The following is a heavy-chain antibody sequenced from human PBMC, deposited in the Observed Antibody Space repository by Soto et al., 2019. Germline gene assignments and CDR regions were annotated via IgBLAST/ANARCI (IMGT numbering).Heavy chain of an antibody. CDR2: INSASNII. CDR3: ARAGVRGVENAFDI. CDR1: GFTFSSYS. J-gene: IGHJ3*02. Sequence: EVQLVESGGGLVQPGGSLRLSCAASGFTFSSYSMNWVRQAPGMGLEWVSYINSASNIIYYTVSVKGRFTISRDNAKNSLYLQMNSLRAEDTAVYYCARAGVRGVENAFDIWGQGTMVTVSS. V-gene: IGHV3-48*01. D-gene: IGHD3-10*01.